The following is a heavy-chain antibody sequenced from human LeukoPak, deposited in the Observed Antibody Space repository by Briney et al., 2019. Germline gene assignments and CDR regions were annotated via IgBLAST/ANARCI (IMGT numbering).Heavy chain of an antibody. CDR2: IWYDGSNK. D-gene: IGHD3-3*01. CDR1: GFTFSSYG. V-gene: IGHV3-33*06. Sequence: GGSLRLSCAASGFTFSSYGMHWVHQAPGKGLEWVAVIWYDGSNKYYADSVKGRFTISRDNSKNTLYLQMNSLRAEDTAVYYCAKDSLGGRSGYFYDYWGQGTLVTVSS. CDR3: AKDSLGGRSGYFYDY. J-gene: IGHJ4*02.